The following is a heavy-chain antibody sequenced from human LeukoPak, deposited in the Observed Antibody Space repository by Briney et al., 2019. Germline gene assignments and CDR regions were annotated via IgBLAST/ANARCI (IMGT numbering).Heavy chain of an antibody. CDR2: INHSGST. CDR3: ARVESNGSGSYIEY. J-gene: IGHJ4*02. CDR1: GGSFSGYY. D-gene: IGHD3-10*01. V-gene: IGHV4-34*01. Sequence: SETLSLTCAVYGGSFSGYYWSWIRQPPGKGLEWIGEINHSGSTNYNPSLKSRFTISVDTSKNQFSLKLSSVTAADTAVYYCARVESNGSGSYIEYWGQGTLVTVSS.